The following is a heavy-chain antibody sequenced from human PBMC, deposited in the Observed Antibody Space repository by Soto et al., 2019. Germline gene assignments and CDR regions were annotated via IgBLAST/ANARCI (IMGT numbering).Heavy chain of an antibody. CDR3: ARARGIVVVITGIYFDY. Sequence: ASVKVSCKASGGTFSSYAISWVRQAPGQGLEWMGGIIPIFGTANYAQKFQGRVTITADESTSTAYLELSSLRSEDTAVYYCARARGIVVVITGIYFDYWGQGTLVTVSS. D-gene: IGHD3-22*01. J-gene: IGHJ4*02. CDR1: GGTFSSYA. V-gene: IGHV1-69*13. CDR2: IIPIFGTA.